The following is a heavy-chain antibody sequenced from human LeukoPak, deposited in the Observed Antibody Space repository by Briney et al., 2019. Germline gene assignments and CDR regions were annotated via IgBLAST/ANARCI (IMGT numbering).Heavy chain of an antibody. CDR3: ARARNPHYDILTSYYSWFDP. J-gene: IGHJ5*02. Sequence: PGASVKVSCKAFGYTFTSNYMHWVRQVPGQGLEWMGIINPIGGSTSYEQKFQGRVTLTRDTSTSTVYMELSSLRSEDTAVYYCARARNPHYDILTSYYSWFDPWGQGTMVTVSS. CDR2: INPIGGST. V-gene: IGHV1-46*01. D-gene: IGHD3-9*01. CDR1: GYTFTSNY.